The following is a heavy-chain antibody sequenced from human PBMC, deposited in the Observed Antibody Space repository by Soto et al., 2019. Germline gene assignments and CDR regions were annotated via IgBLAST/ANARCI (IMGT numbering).Heavy chain of an antibody. Sequence: XETLSLTCTVSGCSMSSYYWSWIRQPAGKGLEWIGRIYTSGSTNYNPSLKSRVTMSVDTSKNQFSLKLSSVTAADTAVYYCARGGRIFGVVIINAFDIWGQGTMVTVSS. J-gene: IGHJ3*02. V-gene: IGHV4-4*07. D-gene: IGHD3-3*02. CDR3: ARGGRIFGVVIINAFDI. CDR1: GCSMSSYY. CDR2: IYTSGST.